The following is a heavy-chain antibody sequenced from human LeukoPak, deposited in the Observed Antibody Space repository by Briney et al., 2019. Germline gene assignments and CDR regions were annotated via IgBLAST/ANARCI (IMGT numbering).Heavy chain of an antibody. Sequence: GGSLRLSCAASGFTFSNAWTSWVRQAPGKGLEWVGRIKSKTDGGTTDYAAPVKGRFTISRDDSKNTLYLQMNSLKTEDTAVYYCTTVRGSSGWYRGDYWGQGTLVTVSS. V-gene: IGHV3-15*01. D-gene: IGHD6-19*01. CDR3: TTVRGSSGWYRGDY. CDR2: IKSKTDGGTT. J-gene: IGHJ4*02. CDR1: GFTFSNAW.